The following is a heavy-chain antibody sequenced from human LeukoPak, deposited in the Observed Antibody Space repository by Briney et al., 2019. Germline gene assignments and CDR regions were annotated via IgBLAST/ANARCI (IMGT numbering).Heavy chain of an antibody. CDR2: ISSSSSFT. Sequence: GGSLRLSCAASGFTFSDFFMTWIRQAPGKGLEWVSYISSSSSFTAYADSVKGRFTIPRDNTKNSLYLQMNSLRAEDTAVYYCARALYGSGSYSTYWGQGTLVTVSS. V-gene: IGHV3-11*05. CDR1: GFTFSDFF. CDR3: ARALYGSGSYSTY. D-gene: IGHD3-10*01. J-gene: IGHJ4*02.